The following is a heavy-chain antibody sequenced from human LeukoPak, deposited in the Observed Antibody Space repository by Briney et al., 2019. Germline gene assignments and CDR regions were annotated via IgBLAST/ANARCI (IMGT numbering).Heavy chain of an antibody. CDR3: TTDMGPYYYDSSGYYPFDY. CDR2: IKSKTDGGTT. CDR1: GFTFSNAW. V-gene: IGHV3-15*01. D-gene: IGHD3-22*01. Sequence: GGSLRLSCAASGFTFSNAWMSWVRQAPGKGLEWVGRIKSKTDGGTTDYAAPVKGRFTISRDDSKNTLYLQMNSLKTEDTAVYYCTTDMGPYYYDSSGYYPFDYWGQRTLVTVSS. J-gene: IGHJ4*02.